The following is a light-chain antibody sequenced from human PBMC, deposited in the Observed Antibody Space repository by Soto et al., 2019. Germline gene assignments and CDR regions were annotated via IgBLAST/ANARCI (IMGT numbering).Light chain of an antibody. CDR2: GAS. CDR1: QSVSSN. Sequence: IVMTQSPATLSVSPGERATLSCRASQSVSSNLAWYQHKPGQAPRLLFYGASTRVAGIPARFSGGGSGTDFTLTISGLQSEDFAVYYCQQSNKWPYTFGQGTKLEIK. J-gene: IGKJ2*01. V-gene: IGKV3-15*01. CDR3: QQSNKWPYT.